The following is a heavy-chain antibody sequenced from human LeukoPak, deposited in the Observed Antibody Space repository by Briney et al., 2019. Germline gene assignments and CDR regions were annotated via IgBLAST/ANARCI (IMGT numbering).Heavy chain of an antibody. J-gene: IGHJ6*04. CDR1: GFTFSSYA. V-gene: IGHV3-23*01. CDR3: AKVRGVTIYYYYGMAV. CDR2: ISGSGGST. Sequence: GGSLRLSCAASGFTFSSYAISWVRQAPGKGLEWVSSISGSGGSTYYADSVKGRFTISRDNSKNTLYLQMNSLRAEDTAVYYCAKVRGVTIYYYYGMAVWGKGTTVTVSS. D-gene: IGHD3-10*01.